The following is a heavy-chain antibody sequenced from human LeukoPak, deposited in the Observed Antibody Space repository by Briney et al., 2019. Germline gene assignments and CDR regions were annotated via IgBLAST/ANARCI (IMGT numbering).Heavy chain of an antibody. Sequence: GASVKVSCKASGHTFTGHYIHWVRQAPGQGLEWMGIINPSGGSTSYAQKFQGRVTMTRDTSTSTVYMELSSLRSEDTAVYYCARSSRSTVTTGYWGQGTLVTVSS. CDR3: ARSSRSTVTTGY. CDR1: GHTFTGHY. V-gene: IGHV1-46*01. J-gene: IGHJ4*02. D-gene: IGHD4-17*01. CDR2: INPSGGST.